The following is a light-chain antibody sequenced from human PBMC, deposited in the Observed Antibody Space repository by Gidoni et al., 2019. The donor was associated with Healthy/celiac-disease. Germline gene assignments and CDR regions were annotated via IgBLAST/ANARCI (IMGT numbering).Light chain of an antibody. J-gene: IGKJ4*01. V-gene: IGKV3-11*01. CDR1: QSVSSY. Sequence: IVLTQSPATLSLSPGERATLSCRASQSVSSYLAWYQQKPGQAPRLLIYDASNRATGIPARFSGSGSGTDFTLTVSSLEPEDFAVYYCQQHSNWPLTFXGXTKVEIK. CDR2: DAS. CDR3: QQHSNWPLT.